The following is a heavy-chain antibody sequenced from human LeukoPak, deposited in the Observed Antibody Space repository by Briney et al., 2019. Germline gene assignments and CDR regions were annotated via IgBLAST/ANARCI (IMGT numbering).Heavy chain of an antibody. J-gene: IGHJ3*02. CDR1: GGSIFSCGYY. D-gene: IGHD3-22*01. CDR3: ARGAYYYDSSGSHAFDI. Sequence: SETLSLTCTVSGGSIFSCGYYWTWIRQHPGKGLEYIGYIYYSGGTYYNPSLKSRLTISVDTSKNQFSLKLSSVTAADTAVYYCARGAYYYDSSGSHAFDIWGQGTMVTVSS. CDR2: IYYSGGT. V-gene: IGHV4-31*03.